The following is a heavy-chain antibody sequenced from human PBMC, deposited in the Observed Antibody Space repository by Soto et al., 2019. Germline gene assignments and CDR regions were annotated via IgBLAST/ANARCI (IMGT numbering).Heavy chain of an antibody. Sequence: RGESLKISCKGSGYSFTSYWIGWVRQMPGKGLEWMGIIYPGDSDTRYSPSFQGQVTISADKSISTAYLQWSSLKASDTAMYYCARTSAAGKYYDGMDVWGQGTTLTVSS. CDR1: GYSFTSYW. D-gene: IGHD6-13*01. CDR2: IYPGDSDT. CDR3: ARTSAAGKYYDGMDV. J-gene: IGHJ6*02. V-gene: IGHV5-51*01.